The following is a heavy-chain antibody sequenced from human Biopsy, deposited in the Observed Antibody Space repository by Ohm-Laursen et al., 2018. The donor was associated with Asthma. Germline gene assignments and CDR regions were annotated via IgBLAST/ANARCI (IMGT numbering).Heavy chain of an antibody. CDR1: GVALSGYT. J-gene: IGHJ4*01. V-gene: IGHV1-58*01. CDR3: AAGRTSLQGESLI. CDR2: IVFASGAT. Sequence: SVKVSCNASGVALSGYTFEWVRQARGLGLEWIAGIVFASGATNYAQNFQDRLTVTRDMSAGSVSMELRGLSSPDTAVYYCAAGRTSLQGESLIWGQGTLVSVSS. D-gene: IGHD2/OR15-2a*01.